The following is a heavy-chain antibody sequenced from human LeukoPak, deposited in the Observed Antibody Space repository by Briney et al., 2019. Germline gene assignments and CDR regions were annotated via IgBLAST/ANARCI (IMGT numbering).Heavy chain of an antibody. CDR3: ARRAYSSSWYWFDP. CDR1: GGSFSGYY. CDR2: ITQSGST. V-gene: IGHV4-34*01. Sequence: SETLSLTCAVYGGSFSGYYWSWIRQPPGKGLEWIGEITQSGSTKYNPSLKSRVTMSVDTSKNQFSLRLSSVTAADTAVYYCARRAYSSSWYWFDPWGQGTLVTVSS. J-gene: IGHJ5*02. D-gene: IGHD6-13*01.